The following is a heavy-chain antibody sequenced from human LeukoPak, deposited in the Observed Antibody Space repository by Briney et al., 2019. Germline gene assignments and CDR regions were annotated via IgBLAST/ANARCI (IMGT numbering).Heavy chain of an antibody. D-gene: IGHD3-3*01. CDR1: GFTFSSYA. V-gene: IGHV3-23*01. CDR3: AKAPHNYDFWSGLQF. J-gene: IGHJ4*02. Sequence: GGSLRLSCAASGFTFSSYAMSWVRQAPGKGLEWVSAISGSGGSTYYADSVKGRFTISRDNSKNTLYLQMNSLRAEDTAVYYCAKAPHNYDFWSGLQFWGQGTLVTVSS. CDR2: ISGSGGST.